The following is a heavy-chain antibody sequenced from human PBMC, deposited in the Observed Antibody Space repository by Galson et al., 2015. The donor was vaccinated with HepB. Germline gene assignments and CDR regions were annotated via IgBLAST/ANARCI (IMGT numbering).Heavy chain of an antibody. D-gene: IGHD1-26*01. Sequence: SVKVSCKASGFTFSRSAIQWVRQARGQRLEWMGWIVVGSGYTNYAQKFQGRVTITRDMSTSTVYMELSSLRSEDTAVYYYAADQWVAGQFPANYWGHGTLVTVSS. CDR3: AADQWVAGQFPANY. CDR1: GFTFSRSA. CDR2: IVVGSGYT. J-gene: IGHJ4*01. V-gene: IGHV1-58*02.